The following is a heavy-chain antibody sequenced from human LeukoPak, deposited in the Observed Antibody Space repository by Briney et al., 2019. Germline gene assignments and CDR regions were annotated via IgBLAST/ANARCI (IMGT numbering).Heavy chain of an antibody. CDR1: GYTFTGYY. CDR2: INPNSGGT. Sequence: ASVKVSCKASGYTFTGYYMHWVRQAPGQGLEWMGRINPNSGGTNYAQKFQGRVTMTRDTSISTAYMELSRLRSDVTAVYYCARVISGSSWYKYDYWGQGTLVTVSS. J-gene: IGHJ4*02. D-gene: IGHD6-13*01. V-gene: IGHV1-2*06. CDR3: ARVISGSSWYKYDY.